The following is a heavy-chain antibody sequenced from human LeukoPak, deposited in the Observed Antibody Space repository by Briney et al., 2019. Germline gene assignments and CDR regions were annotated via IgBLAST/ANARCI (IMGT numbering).Heavy chain of an antibody. CDR1: GYTFTSYG. J-gene: IGHJ4*02. CDR3: ARSEIMVRGVKAPLPYY. V-gene: IGHV1-18*01. Sequence: ASVKVSCKASGYTFTSYGISWVRQAPGQGLEWMGWISAYNGNTNYAQKLQGRVTMTTVTSTSTAYMELRSLRSDDTAVYYCARSEIMVRGVKAPLPYYWGQGTLVTVSS. D-gene: IGHD3-10*01. CDR2: ISAYNGNT.